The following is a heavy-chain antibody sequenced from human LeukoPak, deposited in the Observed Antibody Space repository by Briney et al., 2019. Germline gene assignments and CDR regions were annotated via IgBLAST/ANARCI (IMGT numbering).Heavy chain of an antibody. V-gene: IGHV3-30-3*01. CDR3: AKDFEKDLLDAFHV. D-gene: IGHD2-15*01. CDR2: RSYDGSNK. J-gene: IGHJ3*01. Sequence: GGSLRLSCAASGFTFSSYAMHWVRQAPGKGLEWVAVRSYDGSNKYYADSVKGRFTISRDNSRNTLYLQMNSLRAEDTAVYYCAKDFEKDLLDAFHVWGHGTMVTVSS. CDR1: GFTFSSYA.